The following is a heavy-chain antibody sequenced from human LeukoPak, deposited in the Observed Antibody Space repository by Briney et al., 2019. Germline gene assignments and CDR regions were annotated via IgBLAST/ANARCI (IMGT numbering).Heavy chain of an antibody. Sequence: GGSLRLSCAASGITVSSNSMTWVRQTPGKGLEWVSVIYSGGNTFYADSVKGRFTISRHNSQNTLYLQVNSLRGEDTALYYCARYRAYSGYDYWGQGTLVTVSS. D-gene: IGHD5-12*01. CDR2: IYSGGNT. CDR1: GITVSSNS. J-gene: IGHJ4*02. V-gene: IGHV3-53*04. CDR3: ARYRAYSGYDY.